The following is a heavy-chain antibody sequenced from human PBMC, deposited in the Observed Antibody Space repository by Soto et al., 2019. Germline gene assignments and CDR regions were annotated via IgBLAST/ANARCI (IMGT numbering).Heavy chain of an antibody. CDR3: TTVTLESYFDY. Sequence: GGPLSLSCAASGFTFSNAWMSWVRQAPGKGLEWVGRIKSKTDGGTTDYAAPVKGRFTISRDDSKNTLYLQMNSLKTEDTAVYYCTTVTLESYFDYWGQGTLVTVSS. J-gene: IGHJ4*02. V-gene: IGHV3-15*01. CDR2: IKSKTDGGTT. CDR1: GFTFSNAW.